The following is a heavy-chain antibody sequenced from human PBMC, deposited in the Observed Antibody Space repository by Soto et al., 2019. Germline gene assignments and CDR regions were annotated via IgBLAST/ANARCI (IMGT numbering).Heavy chain of an antibody. CDR3: ARDRASYYAMDV. V-gene: IGHV3-11*01. CDR1: GLTFSDYY. J-gene: IGHJ6*02. Sequence: SLRLSCAASGLTFSDYYMTWIRQAPGKGLEWLSYISSGGITIYYADSVKGRFTVSRDNAKNSMYLQMNNLRVEDTAVYYCARDRASYYAMDVWRQGTTVTASS. CDR2: ISSGGITI.